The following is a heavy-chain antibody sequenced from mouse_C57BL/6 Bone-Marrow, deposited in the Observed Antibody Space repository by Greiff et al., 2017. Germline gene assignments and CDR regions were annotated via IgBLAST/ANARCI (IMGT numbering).Heavy chain of an antibody. Sequence: QVQLQQPGAELVKPGASVKLSCKASGFTFTSYWMHWVKQRPGQGLEWIGMIHPNSGSTNYNAKFKSKATVTVDTSTLTAYVQRSSLSSEASAVYYCGPFPFAYWGPGTLVTVSA. V-gene: IGHV1-64*01. CDR1: GFTFTSYW. CDR3: GPFPFAY. CDR2: IHPNSGST. J-gene: IGHJ3*01.